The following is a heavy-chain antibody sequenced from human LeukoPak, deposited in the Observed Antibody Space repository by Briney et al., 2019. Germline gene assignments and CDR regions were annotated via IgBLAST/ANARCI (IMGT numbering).Heavy chain of an antibody. CDR2: ISWNSGSK. CDR3: AKDNIRIVVAGTIDY. J-gene: IGHJ4*02. D-gene: IGHD6-19*01. V-gene: IGHV3-9*01. CDR1: GFTFDEYA. Sequence: GGSLRLSCAASGFTFDEYAMHWVRQAPGKGLEWVSGISWNSGSKGYAGSVKGRFTISRDNAKNSLYLQMNSLRSEDTALYYCAKDNIRIVVAGTIDYWGQGTLDTVSS.